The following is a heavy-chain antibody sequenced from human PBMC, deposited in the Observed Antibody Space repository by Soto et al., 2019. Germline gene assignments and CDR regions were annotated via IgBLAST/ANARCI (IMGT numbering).Heavy chain of an antibody. CDR2: INHSGST. J-gene: IGHJ5*02. CDR3: AVGINWFDP. Sequence: SETLSLTCAVYGGSFSGYYWTWIRQSPGKGLEWIGEINHSGSTNYNPSLKSRVTISVDTSKNQFSLKLSSVTAADTAIYYCAVGINWFDPWGHGTLVTVSS. V-gene: IGHV4-34*01. CDR1: GGSFSGYY.